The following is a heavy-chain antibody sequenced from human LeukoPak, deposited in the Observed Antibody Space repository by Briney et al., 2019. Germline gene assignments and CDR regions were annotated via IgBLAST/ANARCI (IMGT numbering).Heavy chain of an antibody. CDR1: GFTFNSYA. V-gene: IGHV3-48*01. D-gene: IGHD3-3*01. J-gene: IGHJ4*02. Sequence: GESLRLSCAASGFTFNSYAFNWVRQAPGKGLEWVSYISSSSNVIYYTDSVKGRFTISRDNARNLLSLQMNSLRAEDTAVYYCARGDPIYDFWSGGDYWGQGTLVTVSS. CDR3: ARGDPIYDFWSGGDY. CDR2: ISSSSNVI.